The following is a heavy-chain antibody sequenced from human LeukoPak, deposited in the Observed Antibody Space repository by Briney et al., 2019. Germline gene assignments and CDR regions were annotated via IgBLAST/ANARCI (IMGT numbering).Heavy chain of an antibody. J-gene: IGHJ4*02. V-gene: IGHV3-30*03. CDR3: AREGYYDSGNPPTFYFDS. Sequence: QAGGSLRLSCAASGFTFRNYVIHWVRQAPGKGPEWVAVTSSDLKANYYADSVKGRFTISRDNSRNTLYLQMKSLRPEDTAIYYCAREGYYDSGNPPTFYFDSWGQGTLVTVSS. CDR1: GFTFRNYV. D-gene: IGHD3-10*01. CDR2: TSSDLKAN.